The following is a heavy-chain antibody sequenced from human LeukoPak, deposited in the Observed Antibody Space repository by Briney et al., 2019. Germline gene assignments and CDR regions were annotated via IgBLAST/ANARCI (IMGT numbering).Heavy chain of an antibody. J-gene: IGHJ6*04. D-gene: IGHD4-17*01. CDR3: ARKDGDYGYYYYGMDV. CDR2: IKQDGSEK. CDR1: GFTFSSYA. Sequence: GGSLRLSCAASGFTFSSYAMSWVRQAPGKGLEWVANIKQDGSEKYYVDSVKGRFTISRDNAKNSLYLQMNSLRAEDTAVYYCARKDGDYGYYYYGMDVWGKGTTVTVSS. V-gene: IGHV3-7*03.